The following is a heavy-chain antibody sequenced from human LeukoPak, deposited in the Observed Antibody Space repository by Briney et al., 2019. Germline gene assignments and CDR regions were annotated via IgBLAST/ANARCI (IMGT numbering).Heavy chain of an antibody. V-gene: IGHV1-2*02. CDR3: ARDLGLFGSGWYRPAEYFQH. CDR2: INPNSGGT. CDR1: GYTFTGYY. Sequence: ASVKVSCKASGYTFTGYYMHWVRQAPGQGLEWMGWINPNSGGTNYAQKFQGRVTMTRDTSISTAYMELSRLRSDDTAVYYCARDLGLFGSGWYRPAEYFQHWGQGTLVTVSS. J-gene: IGHJ1*01. D-gene: IGHD6-19*01.